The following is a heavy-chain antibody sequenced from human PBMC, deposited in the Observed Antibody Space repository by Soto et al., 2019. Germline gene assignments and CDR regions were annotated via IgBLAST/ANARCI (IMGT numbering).Heavy chain of an antibody. V-gene: IGHV1-45*02. Sequence: QLHLVQSVAEVKKTGSSVQISCKASGYTFTYRHLHWVRQAPGQALEWMGWITPFNGNTYYAQKFQGTVNINRSESKSTVFLELRSLRSEDTAMYYCANLASGSDAFDIWGPGTMVTVSS. CDR2: ITPFNGNT. J-gene: IGHJ3*02. CDR1: GYTFTYRH. D-gene: IGHD3-10*01. CDR3: ANLASGSDAFDI.